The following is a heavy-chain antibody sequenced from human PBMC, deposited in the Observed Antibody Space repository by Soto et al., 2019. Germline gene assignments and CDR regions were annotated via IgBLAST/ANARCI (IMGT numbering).Heavy chain of an antibody. D-gene: IGHD6-13*01. Sequence: QVQLVQSGAEVKKPGASVKVSCKASGYTFTGYYMHWVRQAPGQGLEWMGWINPNSGGTNYAQKFQGWDTMTRDTSISTAYMELSRLRSDDTAVYYCARVYSSSWYDYFDYWGQGTLVTVSS. J-gene: IGHJ4*02. CDR3: ARVYSSSWYDYFDY. CDR1: GYTFTGYY. CDR2: INPNSGGT. V-gene: IGHV1-2*04.